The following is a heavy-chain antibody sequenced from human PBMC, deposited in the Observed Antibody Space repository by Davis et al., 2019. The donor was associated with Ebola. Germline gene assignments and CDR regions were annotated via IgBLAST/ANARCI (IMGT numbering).Heavy chain of an antibody. CDR2: INVGNGNT. D-gene: IGHD6-19*01. CDR3: ARDRVYSSGFDY. Sequence: ASVRVSCKASGSTLSNYTVHWVRQAPGQRLEWMGWINVGNGNTKYSQKFQGRVTITRDTSASTAYMELSSLRSEDTAVYYCARDRVYSSGFDYWGQGTLVTVSS. V-gene: IGHV1-3*01. CDR1: GSTLSNYT. J-gene: IGHJ4*02.